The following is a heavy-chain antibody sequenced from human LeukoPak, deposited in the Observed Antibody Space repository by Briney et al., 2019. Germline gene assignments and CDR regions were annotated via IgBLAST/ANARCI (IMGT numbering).Heavy chain of an antibody. CDR1: GGSISSSSYY. D-gene: IGHD3-10*01. CDR2: IYYSGST. V-gene: IGHV4-39*01. CDR3: ARVDDVGGSGSYYYYFDY. J-gene: IGHJ4*02. Sequence: SETLSLTCTVSGGSISSSSYYWGCIRQPPGKGLEWNGNIYYSGSTYYNPSLKSRITITADTSKNQFPLKLSSVTAADTAVYYCARVDDVGGSGSYYYYFDYWGQGTLVTVSS.